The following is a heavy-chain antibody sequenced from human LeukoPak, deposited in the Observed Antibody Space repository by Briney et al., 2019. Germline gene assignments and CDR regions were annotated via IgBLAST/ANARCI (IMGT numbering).Heavy chain of an antibody. Sequence: PSETLSLTCAVSGYSISSGYYWGWIRQSPGKGLEWIGSIYHSGSTYYNPSLKSRVTIPVDTSKNQFSLKLSSVTAADTAVYYCARQAGFDYWGQVTLVTVSS. V-gene: IGHV4-38-2*01. CDR1: GYSISSGYY. CDR3: ARQAGFDY. J-gene: IGHJ4*02. CDR2: IYHSGST.